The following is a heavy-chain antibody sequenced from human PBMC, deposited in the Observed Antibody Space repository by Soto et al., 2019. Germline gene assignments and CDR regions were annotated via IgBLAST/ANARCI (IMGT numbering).Heavy chain of an antibody. CDR1: GFTFSSHW. D-gene: IGHD1-1*01. CDR3: ARDGTWTFDS. Sequence: GGSLRLSCEASGFTFSSHWMVWFRQAPGKGLVWVSSINRDGSLTVYADSVKGRVTISRDNARNTLHLEMNSLRAEDTALYFCARDGTWTFDSWGQGTLVTVSS. V-gene: IGHV3-74*01. CDR2: INRDGSLT. J-gene: IGHJ4*02.